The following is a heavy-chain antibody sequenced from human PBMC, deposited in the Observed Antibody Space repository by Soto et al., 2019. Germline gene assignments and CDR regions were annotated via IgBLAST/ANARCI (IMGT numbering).Heavy chain of an antibody. CDR1: GFTFSSYA. D-gene: IGHD3-10*01. Sequence: GGSLRLSCAASGFTFSSYAMSWVRQAPGKGLEWVSAMSGSGGSTYYADSVKGGFTISRDNSKNTLYLQMNSLRAEDTAVYYCAKDLYYYGSGSYAALFGMDVWGQGTTVTVSS. J-gene: IGHJ6*01. CDR2: MSGSGGST. CDR3: AKDLYYYGSGSYAALFGMDV. V-gene: IGHV3-23*01.